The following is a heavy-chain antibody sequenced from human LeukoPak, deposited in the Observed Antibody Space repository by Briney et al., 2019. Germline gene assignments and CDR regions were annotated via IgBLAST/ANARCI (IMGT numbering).Heavy chain of an antibody. Sequence: PSETLSLTCTVSGGSISSYYWSWIRQPPGKGLEWIGYTYYSGSTNYNPSLKSRVTISLDTSKNQFSLKLSSVTAADTAVYYCARHAAGTWYFDYWGQGTLVTVSS. CDR1: GGSISSYY. CDR2: TYYSGST. J-gene: IGHJ4*02. D-gene: IGHD6-13*01. V-gene: IGHV4-59*01. CDR3: ARHAAGTWYFDY.